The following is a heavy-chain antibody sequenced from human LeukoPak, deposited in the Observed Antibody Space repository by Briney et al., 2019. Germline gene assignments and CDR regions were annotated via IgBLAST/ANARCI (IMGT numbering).Heavy chain of an antibody. CDR1: GFTFRSYS. CDR2: ITSGSSPI. J-gene: IGHJ4*02. CDR3: ARRAYGDDSFDY. D-gene: IGHD4-17*01. V-gene: IGHV3-48*02. Sequence: GGSLRLSCAASGFTFRSYSMNWVRQAPGKGLEWVSYITSGSSPIYYADSVKGRFTISRDNAKNSLYLQMNSLRDEDTAVYYCARRAYGDDSFDYWGQGTLVTVPS.